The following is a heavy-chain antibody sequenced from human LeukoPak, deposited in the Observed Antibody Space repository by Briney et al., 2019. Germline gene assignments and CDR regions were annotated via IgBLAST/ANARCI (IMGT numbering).Heavy chain of an antibody. Sequence: GGSLRLSCAASGFTFSSYVMHWVRQAPGKGLEWVAIISYDGSNEYYADSVKGRFTISRDNSKNTLYLQMNNLRAEDTAVYCCAKTRGSGPFDYWGQGTLVTVSS. CDR2: ISYDGSNE. D-gene: IGHD3-10*01. J-gene: IGHJ4*02. CDR1: GFTFSSYV. CDR3: AKTRGSGPFDY. V-gene: IGHV3-30*04.